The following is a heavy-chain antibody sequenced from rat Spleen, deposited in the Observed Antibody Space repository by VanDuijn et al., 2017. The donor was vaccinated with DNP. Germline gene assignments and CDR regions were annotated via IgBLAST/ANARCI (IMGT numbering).Heavy chain of an antibody. CDR3: ARDGSYVAYYYAMDA. CDR2: ISYDGSST. V-gene: IGHV5-7*01. Sequence: EVHLVETGGGLVQPGRSLKLSCAASGFTFSDFNMAWVRQAPKKGLEWVATISYDGSSTYYRDSVKGRFTISRDNAKSTLYLQMDSLRSEDTATYYCARDGSYVAYYYAMDAWGQGTSVTVSS. J-gene: IGHJ4*01. D-gene: IGHD1-3*01. CDR1: GFTFSDFN.